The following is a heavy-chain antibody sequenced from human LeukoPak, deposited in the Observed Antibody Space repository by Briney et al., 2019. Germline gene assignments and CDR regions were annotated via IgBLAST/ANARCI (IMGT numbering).Heavy chain of an antibody. J-gene: IGHJ4*02. CDR1: GFTFSNHW. CDR3: AGGPSYGSRCDYLDY. V-gene: IGHV3-7*01. Sequence: GGSLRLSCAASGFTFSNHWMTWVRQAPGKGLEWVADIKKDGSGKNQVDSVKGRFTISRDNAKNSMYLQMNRLRAEDTAVYYCAGGPSYGSRCDYLDYWGQGTLVTVSS. CDR2: IKKDGSGK. D-gene: IGHD3-10*01.